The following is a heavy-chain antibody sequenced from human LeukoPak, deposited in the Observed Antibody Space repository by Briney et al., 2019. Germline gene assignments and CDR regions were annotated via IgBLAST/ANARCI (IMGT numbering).Heavy chain of an antibody. CDR3: ARIPPVVVPAAPNWFDP. CDR2: ISAYNGNT. CDR1: GYTFTSYG. Sequence: ASVKVSCKASGYTFTSYGISWVRQAPGQGLEWMGWISAYNGNTNYAQNLQGRVTMTTDTSTSTAYMELRSLRSDDTAVYYCARIPPVVVPAAPNWFDPWGQGTLVTVSS. J-gene: IGHJ5*02. D-gene: IGHD2-2*01. V-gene: IGHV1-18*04.